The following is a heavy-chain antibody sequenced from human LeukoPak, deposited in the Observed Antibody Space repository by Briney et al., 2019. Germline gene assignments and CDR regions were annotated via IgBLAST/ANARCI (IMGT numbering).Heavy chain of an antibody. CDR1: GGSLSSYY. CDR2: IFYSGQT. Sequence: SETLSLTCTVSGGSLSSYYWIWIRQPPGKGLEYIGYIFYSGQTNYNPSLKSRVTISVDTSKNEFSLNLSSVTAADTAVYYCASSVVVVAAKFRAADGMDVWGQGTTVTVSS. CDR3: ASSVVVVAAKFRAADGMDV. V-gene: IGHV4-59*12. D-gene: IGHD2-15*01. J-gene: IGHJ6*02.